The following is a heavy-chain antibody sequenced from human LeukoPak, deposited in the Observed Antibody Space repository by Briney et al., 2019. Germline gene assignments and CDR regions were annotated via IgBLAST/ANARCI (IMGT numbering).Heavy chain of an antibody. CDR1: RFTFSTYS. D-gene: IGHD3-22*01. CDR2: ISSSSSTI. J-gene: IGHJ4*02. V-gene: IGHV3-48*02. CDR3: ARDYPNYFDSSGYSFDY. Sequence: GRSLRLSCAASRFTFSTYSMNWVRQAPGKGLEWVSHISSSSSTIYYADSVKGRFTISRDNAKNSLYLQMNSLRDEDTAVYYCARDYPNYFDSSGYSFDYWGQGTLVTVSS.